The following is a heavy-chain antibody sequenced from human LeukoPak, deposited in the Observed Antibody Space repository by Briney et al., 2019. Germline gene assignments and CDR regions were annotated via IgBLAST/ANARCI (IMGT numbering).Heavy chain of an antibody. J-gene: IGHJ4*02. Sequence: SETLSLTCTVSGGSISSSSYYWGWIRQPPGKGLEWIGSIYYSGSTYYNPSLKSRVTISVDTSKNQFSLKLSSVTAADTAVYYCAGDGTLAAADPYYFDYWGQGTLVTVSS. CDR2: IYYSGST. CDR3: AGDGTLAAADPYYFDY. D-gene: IGHD6-13*01. V-gene: IGHV4-39*07. CDR1: GGSISSSSYY.